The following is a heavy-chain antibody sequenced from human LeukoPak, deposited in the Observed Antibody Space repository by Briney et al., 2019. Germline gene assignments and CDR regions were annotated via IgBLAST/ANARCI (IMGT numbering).Heavy chain of an antibody. D-gene: IGHD1-26*01. CDR3: TTYILWELRAFDY. V-gene: IGHV3-23*01. CDR2: ISGSGGST. Sequence: LPGGSLRLSCAASGFTFSSYAMSWVRQAPGKGLEWVSAISGSGGSTYYADSVKGRFTISRDNSKNTLYLQMNSLKTEDTAVYYCTTYILWELRAFDYWGQGTLVTVSS. CDR1: GFTFSSYA. J-gene: IGHJ4*02.